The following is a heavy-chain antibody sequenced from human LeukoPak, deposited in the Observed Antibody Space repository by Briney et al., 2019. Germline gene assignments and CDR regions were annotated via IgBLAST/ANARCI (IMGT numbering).Heavy chain of an antibody. V-gene: IGHV3-9*01. CDR2: ISWNSGSI. Sequence: GGSLRLSCAASGFTFDDYAMHWVRQAPGKGLEWVSGISWNSGSIGYADSVKGRFTISRDNAKNSLYLQMNSLRAEDTALYYCAKLDNFDWGYFDYWGQGTLVTVSS. CDR1: GFTFDDYA. J-gene: IGHJ4*02. CDR3: AKLDNFDWGYFDY. D-gene: IGHD3-9*01.